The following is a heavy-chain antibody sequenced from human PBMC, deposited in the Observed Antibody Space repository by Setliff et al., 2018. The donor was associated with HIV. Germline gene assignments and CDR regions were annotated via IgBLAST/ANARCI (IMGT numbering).Heavy chain of an antibody. V-gene: IGHV3-21*06. CDR1: GFTFNTYS. CDR3: ARLGTARSFDI. D-gene: IGHD7-27*01. J-gene: IGHJ4*01. CDR2: ISSTSTYI. Sequence: GGSLRLSCAASGFTFNTYSLNWVRQAPGKGLEWFSSISSTSTYIYYADSGRGRFTVSRDNAKNSVFLQMNRLRGEDTGVYYCARLGTARSFDIWGLGTLVTVSS.